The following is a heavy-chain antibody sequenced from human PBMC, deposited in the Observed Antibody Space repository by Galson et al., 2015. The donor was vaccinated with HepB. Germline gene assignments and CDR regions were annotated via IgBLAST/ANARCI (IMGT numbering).Heavy chain of an antibody. CDR3: AKSFQSGTKAFAY. CDR2: ISNSGADT. V-gene: IGHV3-23*01. CDR1: GFTFDTYA. Sequence: SLRLSCAASGFTFDTYAMTWVRQAPGKGLEWVSTISNSGADTYHADSVKGRFTISRDNSKNTVYLQMLSLRAEDTATYLCAKSFQSGTKAFAYWGQGVLVTVSS. J-gene: IGHJ4*02. D-gene: IGHD6-25*01.